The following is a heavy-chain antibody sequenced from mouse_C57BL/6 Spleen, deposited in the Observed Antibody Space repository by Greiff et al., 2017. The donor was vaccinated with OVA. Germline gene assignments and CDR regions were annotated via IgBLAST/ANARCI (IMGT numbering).Heavy chain of an antibody. CDR1: GYTFTSYW. J-gene: IGHJ2*01. D-gene: IGHD2-2*01. CDR3: ARSSMVTTGFFDY. CDR2: INPSNGGT. V-gene: IGHV1-53*01. Sequence: QVQLQQPGTELVKPGASVKLSCKASGYTFTSYWMHWVKQRPGQGLEWIGNINPSNGGTNYNEKFKSKATLTVDKSSSTAYMQLSSLTSEDSAVYFCARSSMVTTGFFDYWGHGTTLTVSS.